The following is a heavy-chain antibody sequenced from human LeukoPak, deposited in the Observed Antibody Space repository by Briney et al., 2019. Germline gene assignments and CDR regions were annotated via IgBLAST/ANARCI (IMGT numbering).Heavy chain of an antibody. CDR1: GGPVSSSSYY. Sequence: SETLSLTCTVSGGPVSSSSYYWGWIRQPPGKGLEWIGSIYYSGSTYYNPSLKSRVAISVDTSKNQFSLRLNSVTAADTAMYYCARGSGTYYVYNWFHPWGQGTLVTVSS. CDR2: IYYSGST. J-gene: IGHJ5*02. D-gene: IGHD3-10*01. V-gene: IGHV4-39*07. CDR3: ARGSGTYYVYNWFHP.